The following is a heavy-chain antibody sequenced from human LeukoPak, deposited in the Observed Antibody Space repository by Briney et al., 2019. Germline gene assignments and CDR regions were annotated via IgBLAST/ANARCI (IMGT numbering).Heavy chain of an antibody. CDR2: IYYSGST. J-gene: IGHJ5*02. Sequence: SQTLSLTCTVSGGSISSGGYYCSWIRQHPGKGLEWIGYIYYSGSTYYNPSLKSRVTLSVDTCKNQFSLKLSSVTAADTAVYYCARDGYNWNSGWFDPWGQGTLVTVSS. V-gene: IGHV4-31*03. CDR3: ARDGYNWNSGWFDP. D-gene: IGHD1-7*01. CDR1: GGSISSGGYY.